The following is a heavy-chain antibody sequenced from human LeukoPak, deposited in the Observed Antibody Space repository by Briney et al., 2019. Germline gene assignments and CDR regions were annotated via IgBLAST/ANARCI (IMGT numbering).Heavy chain of an antibody. CDR3: ARDGSFYFDY. CDR1: GYTFSSYY. Sequence: ASVKVSCKASGYTFSSYYMHWVRQAPGQGLEWVGIINPSGGSTTYAQKFQGRVTMTRDTSTSTVYMELSSLRSEDTGVYYCARDGSFYFDYWGQGTLVTVSS. V-gene: IGHV1-46*01. D-gene: IGHD1-1*01. J-gene: IGHJ4*02. CDR2: INPSGGST.